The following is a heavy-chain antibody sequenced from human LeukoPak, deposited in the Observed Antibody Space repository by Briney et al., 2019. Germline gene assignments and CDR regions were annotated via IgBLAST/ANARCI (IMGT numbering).Heavy chain of an antibody. Sequence: GGSLRLSCAASGFTFSNYWMSWVRQAPGKGLEWVANIKEDGSEKYYVDSVKGRFTISRDNVRNSLYLQMNSLRAEDTAVYYCASGRQLGYWGQGTLVTVSS. D-gene: IGHD6-13*01. V-gene: IGHV3-7*01. CDR1: GFTFSNYW. CDR3: ASGRQLGY. CDR2: IKEDGSEK. J-gene: IGHJ4*02.